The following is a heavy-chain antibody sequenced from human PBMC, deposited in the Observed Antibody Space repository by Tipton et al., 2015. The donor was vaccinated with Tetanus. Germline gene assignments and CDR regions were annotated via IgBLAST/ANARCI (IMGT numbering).Heavy chain of an antibody. CDR1: GVTVSGNY. CDR2: IYTGGSA. Sequence: QLVQSGGGLIQPGGSLRLSCAASGVTVSGNYMSWVRQAPGKGLEWVSVIYTGGSADYTDSLKGRFTISRDNSNNSLSLQMNSPRIDDTAVYYCARGMAEASNCGGDCYSDYWGQGTLVTVSS. CDR3: ARGMAEASNCGGDCYSDY. D-gene: IGHD2-21*02. J-gene: IGHJ4*02. V-gene: IGHV3-53*01.